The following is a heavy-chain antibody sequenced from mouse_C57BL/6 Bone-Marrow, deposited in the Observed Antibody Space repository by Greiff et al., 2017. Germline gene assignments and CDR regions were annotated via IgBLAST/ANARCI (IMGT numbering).Heavy chain of an antibody. D-gene: IGHD1-1*01. Sequence: EVKLVESGEGLVKPGGSPKLSCAASGFTFSSYAMSWVRQTPEKRLEWVAYISSGGDYIYYADTVKGRCTISRDNARNTLYLQMSSLKSEETAMYYCTYYYGSSYWYFDVWGSGTRVTDSS. CDR2: ISSGGDYI. CDR1: GFTFSSYA. J-gene: IGHJ1*01. CDR3: TYYYGSSYWYFDV. V-gene: IGHV5-9-1*02.